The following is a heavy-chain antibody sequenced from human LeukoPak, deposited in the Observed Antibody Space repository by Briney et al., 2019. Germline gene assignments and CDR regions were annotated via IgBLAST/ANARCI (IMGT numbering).Heavy chain of an antibody. CDR3: ARAPLHSNGWSFDY. J-gene: IGHJ4*02. CDR1: QFTFSDCG. CDR2: ISFDGGNT. Sequence: GGPLRLSCAASQFTFSDCGMHGVRQAPGKGLEWVAFISFDGGNTYYADSVKGRFTISRDNSKNTLSLQMNSLRPEDTAVYYCARAPLHSNGWSFDYWGQGTLVTVSS. D-gene: IGHD6-19*01. V-gene: IGHV3-30*03.